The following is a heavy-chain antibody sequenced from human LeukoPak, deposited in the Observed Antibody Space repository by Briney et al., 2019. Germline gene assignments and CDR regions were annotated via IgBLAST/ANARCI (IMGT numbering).Heavy chain of an antibody. J-gene: IGHJ4*02. CDR3: ASPAQDSSGYYDPPDY. Sequence: GGSLRLSCAASGFTVSSNYMSWVRQAPGKGLEWVPVIYSGGSTYYADSVKGRFTISRDNSKNTLYLQMNSLRAEDTAVYYCASPAQDSSGYYDPPDYWGQGTLVTVSS. V-gene: IGHV3-66*01. CDR2: IYSGGST. CDR1: GFTVSSNY. D-gene: IGHD3-22*01.